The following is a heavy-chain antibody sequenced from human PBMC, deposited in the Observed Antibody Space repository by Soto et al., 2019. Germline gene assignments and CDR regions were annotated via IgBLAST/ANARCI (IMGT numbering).Heavy chain of an antibody. Sequence: KSSETLSLTCTVSGGSISSGDYYWSWIRQHPGKGLEWIGYIYCSGSTYYNPSLKSRVSISKDTSKNQFSLKLSSVTVADTAVYYCARGSPLARVPGWFDPWGQGTLVTVSS. J-gene: IGHJ5*02. CDR2: IYCSGST. CDR3: ARGSPLARVPGWFDP. V-gene: IGHV4-31*03. D-gene: IGHD3-10*01. CDR1: GGSISSGDYY.